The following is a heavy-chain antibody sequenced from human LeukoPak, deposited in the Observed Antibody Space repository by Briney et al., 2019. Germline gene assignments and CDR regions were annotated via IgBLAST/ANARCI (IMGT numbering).Heavy chain of an antibody. Sequence: LRLSCAASGFTFSSYAMSWVRQYPGKGLEWIGYINYRGSAYYNPSLKSRVTISVDTSKNQFSLKLTSVTAADTAVYYCARDTVPGDSFDIWGQGAMVTVSS. CDR2: INYRGSA. CDR3: ARDTVPGDSFDI. V-gene: IGHV4-31*02. CDR1: GFTFSSYA. J-gene: IGHJ3*02.